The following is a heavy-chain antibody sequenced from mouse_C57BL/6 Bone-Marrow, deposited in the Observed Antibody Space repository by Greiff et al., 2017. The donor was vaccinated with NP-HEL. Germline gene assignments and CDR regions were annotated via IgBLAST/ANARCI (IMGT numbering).Heavy chain of an antibody. J-gene: IGHJ1*03. CDR2: ISYSGST. D-gene: IGHD1-1*01. V-gene: IGHV3-8*01. CDR3: ARHYGSSHWYFDV. CDR1: GYSITSDY. Sequence: EVKLVESGPGLAKPSQTLSLTCSVTGYSITSDYWNWVRKFPGNKLEYMGYISYSGSTYYNPSLKSRISITRDTSKNQYYLQLNSVTTEDTATYYCARHYGSSHWYFDVWGTGTTVTVSS.